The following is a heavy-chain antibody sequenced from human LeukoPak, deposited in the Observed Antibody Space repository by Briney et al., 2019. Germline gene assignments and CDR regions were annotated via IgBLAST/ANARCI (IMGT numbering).Heavy chain of an antibody. J-gene: IGHJ4*02. V-gene: IGHV3-30*19. Sequence: GGSLRLSCAVSGITFSSYGMHWVRQAPGKGLEWVTVVSYDGSHKFYADSVKGRFTISRDNSNTTLYLQMNSLRPEDTAVYYCARDLSGVAGYTYGRGIDYWGQGTLVTVSS. D-gene: IGHD5-18*01. CDR1: GITFSSYG. CDR2: VSYDGSHK. CDR3: ARDLSGVAGYTYGRGIDY.